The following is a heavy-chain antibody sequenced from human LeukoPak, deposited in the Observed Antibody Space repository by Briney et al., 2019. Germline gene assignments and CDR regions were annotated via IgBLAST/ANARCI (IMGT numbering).Heavy chain of an antibody. Sequence: GASMKVSCKASGGTFSSYAISWVGQAPGQGLEWMGGIIPIFGTANYAQKFQGRVTITADKSTSTAYMELSSLRSEDTAVYYCASPRGGSWGYRFDYWGQGTLVTVSS. V-gene: IGHV1-69*06. J-gene: IGHJ4*02. D-gene: IGHD6-13*01. CDR2: IIPIFGTA. CDR3: ASPRGGSWGYRFDY. CDR1: GGTFSSYA.